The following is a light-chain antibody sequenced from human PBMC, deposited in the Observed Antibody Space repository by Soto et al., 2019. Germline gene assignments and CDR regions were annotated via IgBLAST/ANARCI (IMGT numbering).Light chain of an antibody. CDR3: QLYGSSPPRYT. V-gene: IGKV3-20*01. CDR1: QSVSSNY. J-gene: IGKJ2*01. Sequence: EIVLTQSPGTLYLSPGERATLYCRASQSVSSNYLAWYQQKRGQAPRLLIYAASARATGIPDRFSGSGSGTDFTLTISRLEPEGFAVYFCQLYGSSPPRYTFAQGTKVDIK. CDR2: AAS.